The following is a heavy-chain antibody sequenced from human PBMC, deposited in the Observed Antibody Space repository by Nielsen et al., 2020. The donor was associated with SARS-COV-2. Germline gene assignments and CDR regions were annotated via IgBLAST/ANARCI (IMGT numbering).Heavy chain of an antibody. CDR3: AKGAGRGTLSGTERYFDF. D-gene: IGHD1/OR15-1a*01. CDR2: INTGNGNT. V-gene: IGHV1-3*04. Sequence: ASVKVSCKSSGYTFTTNAIHWVRQAPGQWLEWMGWINTGNGNTKYSQRSQGRVTFTRDTSASTAHMELASLNSADTAIYYCAKGAGRGTLSGTERYFDFWGQGTLVTVSS. CDR1: GYTFTTNA. J-gene: IGHJ4*02.